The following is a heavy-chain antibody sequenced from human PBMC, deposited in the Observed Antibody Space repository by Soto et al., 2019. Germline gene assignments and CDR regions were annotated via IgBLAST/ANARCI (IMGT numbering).Heavy chain of an antibody. CDR1: GYAFTSYY. CDR2: IDLSESYT. D-gene: IGHD5-18*01. V-gene: IGHV5-10-1*01. Sequence: PGESLKISCEGSGYAFTSYYITWARQLPGKGLEWMGRIDLSESYTPYNPAFEGYVTSSADKSIRTAYLQWTSLEASDTAMYYCARGDTASVRKGVDVWGQGTPDTVSS. J-gene: IGHJ6*02. CDR3: ARGDTASVRKGVDV.